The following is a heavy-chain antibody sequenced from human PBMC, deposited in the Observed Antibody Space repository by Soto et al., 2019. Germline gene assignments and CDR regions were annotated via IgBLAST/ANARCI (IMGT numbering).Heavy chain of an antibody. CDR3: AGGTRWLSDS. Sequence: EVQLAESGGGLVQPGGSLKLSCAASGFTFSSYWMNWVRQAPGKGLEWVANIEQDGSDKYYVDSVKGRFTISRDNAKNSLYLQVNTLRLEDTAVYYGAGGTRWLSDSWGQGTLVTVSS. CDR2: IEQDGSDK. D-gene: IGHD3-9*01. J-gene: IGHJ4*02. V-gene: IGHV3-7*05. CDR1: GFTFSSYW.